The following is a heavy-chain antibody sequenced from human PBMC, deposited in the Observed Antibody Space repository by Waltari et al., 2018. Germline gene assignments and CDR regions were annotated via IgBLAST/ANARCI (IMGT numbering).Heavy chain of an antibody. V-gene: IGHV1-3*03. CDR1: GYTFTGYY. CDR2: INAGNGNT. J-gene: IGHJ4*02. Sequence: QVQLVQSGAEVKKPGASVKVSCKASGYTFTGYYMHWVRQAPGQGLEWMGRINAGNGNTKYSQEFQGRVTITRDTAASTAYMELSSLRSEDMAVYYCARGSEYSSGWYDFDYWGQGTLVTVSS. D-gene: IGHD6-19*01. CDR3: ARGSEYSSGWYDFDY.